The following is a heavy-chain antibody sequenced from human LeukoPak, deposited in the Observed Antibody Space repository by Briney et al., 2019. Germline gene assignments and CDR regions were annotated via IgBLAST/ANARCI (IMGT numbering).Heavy chain of an antibody. V-gene: IGHV3-48*01. CDR1: GFTFSTYS. J-gene: IGHJ4*02. D-gene: IGHD3-22*01. CDR3: ARGSYDSSGYYSGAGARADY. Sequence: GGSLRLSCAASGFTFSTYSMNRVRQAPGKGLEWVSYISSSNAGSVKGRFTISRDNAKNSLYLQMNTLRAEDAAVYYCARGSYDSSGYYSGAGARADYWGQGTLVTVSS. CDR2: ISSS.